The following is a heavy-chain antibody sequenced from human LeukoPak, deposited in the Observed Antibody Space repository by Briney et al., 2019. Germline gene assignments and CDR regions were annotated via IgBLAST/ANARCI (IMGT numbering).Heavy chain of an antibody. D-gene: IGHD6-6*01. J-gene: IGHJ5*02. Sequence: ASVKVSCKASGYTFTGYYMHWVRQAPGQGLEWMGWISPNSGGTNYAQKFQGRVTMTRDTSISTAYMELSRLRSDDTAVYYCARDRAAHPELNWFDPWGQGTLVTVSS. V-gene: IGHV1-2*02. CDR2: ISPNSGGT. CDR1: GYTFTGYY. CDR3: ARDRAAHPELNWFDP.